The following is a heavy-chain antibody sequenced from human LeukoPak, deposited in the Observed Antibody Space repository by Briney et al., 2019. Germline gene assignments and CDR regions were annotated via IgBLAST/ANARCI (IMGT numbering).Heavy chain of an antibody. V-gene: IGHV3-66*01. D-gene: IGHD1-26*01. J-gene: IGHJ4*02. CDR1: GFTFSSYE. CDR3: ARDSGSYFYY. CDR2: FHSGGST. Sequence: GGSLRLSCAASGFTFSSYEMNWVRQAPGKGLEWVSVFHSGGSTYYADSVKGRFTISRDNAKNTLFLQMNSLRAEDTAVYYCARDSGSYFYYWGQGTPVTVSS.